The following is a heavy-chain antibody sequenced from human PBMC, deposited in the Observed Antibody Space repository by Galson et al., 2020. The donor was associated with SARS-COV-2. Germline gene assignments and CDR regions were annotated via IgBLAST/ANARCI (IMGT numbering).Heavy chain of an antibody. CDR2: IYYSGST. J-gene: IGHJ4*02. CDR1: GGSISSYY. CDR3: ARVSSITIFGVVIQATYFDG. Sequence: SQTLSLTCTVSGGSISSYYWSWIRQPPGKGLEWNGYIYYSGSTNYNPSLKSRVTLSVDTSKNQFSLKLCSVTAADTAVYYCARVSSITIFGVVIQATYFDGWGQGTLVTVSS. D-gene: IGHD3-3*01. V-gene: IGHV4-59*01.